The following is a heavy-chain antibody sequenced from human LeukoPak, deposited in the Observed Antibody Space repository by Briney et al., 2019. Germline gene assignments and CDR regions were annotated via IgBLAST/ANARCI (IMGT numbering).Heavy chain of an antibody. Sequence: ASVKVSCKASGYRFTSYGISWARQAPGQGLEWMAWISAYNGNTNYAQKFQGRVIMTTDTSTSTAYMELRSLRSDDTAVYYCARDPDCSSTRCSESPFDYWGQGTLVTVSS. CDR1: GYRFTSYG. CDR3: ARDPDCSSTRCSESPFDY. J-gene: IGHJ4*02. D-gene: IGHD2-2*01. V-gene: IGHV1-18*01. CDR2: ISAYNGNT.